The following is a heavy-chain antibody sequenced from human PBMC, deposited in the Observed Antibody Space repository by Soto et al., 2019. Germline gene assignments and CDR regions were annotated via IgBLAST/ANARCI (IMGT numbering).Heavy chain of an antibody. D-gene: IGHD3-10*01. J-gene: IGHJ4*02. CDR3: ARQVVRGVIIKEYYFDY. V-gene: IGHV4-39*01. CDR2: IYYSGST. CDR1: GGSIISSSYC. Sequence: TSETLCLTWTVAGGSIISSSYCWGRISKPPGKGLEWIGSIYYSGSTYYNPSLKSRVTISVDTSKNQFSLKLSSVTAADTAVYYCARQVVRGVIIKEYYFDYWGQGTLVTVSS.